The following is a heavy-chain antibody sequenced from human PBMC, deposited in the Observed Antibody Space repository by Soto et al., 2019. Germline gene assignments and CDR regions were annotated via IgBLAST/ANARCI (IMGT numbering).Heavy chain of an antibody. J-gene: IGHJ3*02. CDR1: GGSFSGYY. CDR3: ARRANYCSGGSCYSFDHAFDI. CDR2: INHSGST. Sequence: ASETLSLTCAVYGGSFSGYYWSWIRQPPGKGLEWIGEINHSGSTNYNPSLKSRVTISVDTSKNQFSLKLSSVTAADTAVYYCARRANYCSGGSCYSFDHAFDIWGQGTMVTVSS. V-gene: IGHV4-34*01. D-gene: IGHD2-15*01.